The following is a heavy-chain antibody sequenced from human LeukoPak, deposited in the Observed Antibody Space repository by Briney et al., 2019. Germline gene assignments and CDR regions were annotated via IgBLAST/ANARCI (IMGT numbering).Heavy chain of an antibody. J-gene: IGHJ5*02. CDR2: ISSSSSTI. CDR3: ARDQGSGSYQGTDFDP. V-gene: IGHV3-48*02. CDR1: GFTFSSYS. Sequence: GGSLRLSCAASGFTFSSYSMNWVCQAPGKGLEWVSYISSSSSTIYYADSVKGRFTISRDNAKNSLYLQMNSLRDEDTAVYYCARDQGSGSYQGTDFDPWGQGTLVTVSS. D-gene: IGHD1-26*01.